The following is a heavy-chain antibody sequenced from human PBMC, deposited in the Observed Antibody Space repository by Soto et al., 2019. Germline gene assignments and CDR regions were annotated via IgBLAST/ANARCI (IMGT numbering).Heavy chain of an antibody. D-gene: IGHD3-22*01. V-gene: IGHV1-18*04. CDR3: ASQRAKDYYDRSGRLDV. CDR1: GYTFTSYG. Sequence: QVQLVQSGAEVKKPGASVKVSCKASGYTFTSYGISWGRQAPGQGLEWMGWISAYNGNTNYEQKLQGRVTMTTDTSPSTSSMELRSLRSDDTAGYYCASQRAKDYYDRSGRLDVWGQGTTVTVSS. CDR2: ISAYNGNT. J-gene: IGHJ6*02.